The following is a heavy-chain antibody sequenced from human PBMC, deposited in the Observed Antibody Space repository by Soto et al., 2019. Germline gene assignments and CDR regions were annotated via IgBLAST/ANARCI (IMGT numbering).Heavy chain of an antibody. J-gene: IGHJ6*02. CDR1: GGSFSGYY. CDR3: ARGYCSGGSCYSFFFYLVHYYGLAV. V-gene: IGHV4-34*01. Sequence: SETLSLTCAVYGGSFSGYYWSWIRQPPGKGLEWIGEINHSGSTNYNPSLKSRVTISVDTSKNQFSLKLSSVTAADTAVYYCARGYCSGGSCYSFFFYLVHYYGLAVWGQGSTVTV. D-gene: IGHD2-15*01. CDR2: INHSGST.